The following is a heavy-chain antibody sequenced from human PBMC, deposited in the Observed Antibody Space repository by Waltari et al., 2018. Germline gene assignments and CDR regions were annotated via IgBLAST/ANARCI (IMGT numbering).Heavy chain of an antibody. CDR2: VRGSGKT. V-gene: IGHV4-4*02. D-gene: IGHD2-15*01. J-gene: IGHJ4*02. Sequence: QLHLEQFGPGLVEPSGTLSLICPVSGDFMSGPYGWSWVRQAPGKGLEWIGQVRGSGKTNYNPSFASRVTVSVDTSTAQFSLKVTSATAADTAVYYCARDRGRGLYLDSWGQGILVTVSP. CDR1: GDFMSGPYG. CDR3: ARDRGRGLYLDS.